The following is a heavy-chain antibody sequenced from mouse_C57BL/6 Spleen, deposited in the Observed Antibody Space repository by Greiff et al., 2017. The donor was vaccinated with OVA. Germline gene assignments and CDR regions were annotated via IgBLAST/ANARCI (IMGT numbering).Heavy chain of an antibody. CDR3: ARSGGYYAGRYFDY. J-gene: IGHJ2*01. Sequence: VQLQQPGAELVRPGSSVKLSCKASGYTFTSYWMAWVKQRPGQGLEWIGNISPSDSETHYNQKFKDKATLTVDKSSSTAYMQLSSLTSEDSAVYYCARSGGYYAGRYFDYWGQGTTLTVSS. V-gene: IGHV1-61*01. CDR2: ISPSDSET. CDR1: GYTFTSYW. D-gene: IGHD2-3*01.